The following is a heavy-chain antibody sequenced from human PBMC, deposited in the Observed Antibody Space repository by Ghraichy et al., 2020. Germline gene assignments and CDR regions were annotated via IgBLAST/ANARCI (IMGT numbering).Heavy chain of an antibody. Sequence: ASVKVSFKASGYTFTTYDINWVRQATGQGLEWMGWMNPNSGDTGYAQKFQGRVTMTRNTAISTAYMELSSLRSEDTAVYYCARGKYFYDSSGWFDPWGQGTLVTVSS. J-gene: IGHJ5*02. CDR3: ARGKYFYDSSGWFDP. D-gene: IGHD3-22*01. CDR1: GYTFTTYD. CDR2: MNPNSGDT. V-gene: IGHV1-8*01.